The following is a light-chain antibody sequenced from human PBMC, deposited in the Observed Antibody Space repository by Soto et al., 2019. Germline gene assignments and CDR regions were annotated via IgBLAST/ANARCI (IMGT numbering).Light chain of an antibody. CDR2: GAS. Sequence: EIVMTQSPATLSVSPGDRATLSCRASQSVSSNLAWYQQKPGQAPRLLIYGASTRATGIPSTFSASGSGTEFTLTISRLEPEDFAVYYCQQYGDSPQTFGPGTKVDIK. J-gene: IGKJ1*01. V-gene: IGKV3-15*01. CDR3: QQYGDSPQT. CDR1: QSVSSN.